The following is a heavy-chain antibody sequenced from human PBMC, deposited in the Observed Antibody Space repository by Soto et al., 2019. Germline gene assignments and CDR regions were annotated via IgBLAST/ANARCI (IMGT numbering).Heavy chain of an antibody. CDR1: GFTFSGFG. CDR3: ARGRGGSYGGNSAHYDV. CDR2: IWYDGSKE. J-gene: IGHJ3*01. Sequence: QVHLVESGGGVVQPGTSLRLSCEASGFTFSGFGMHWVRQTPGKGLEWVAVIWYDGSKEYFADCVKGPFTISRDNSKNALYLQMNSVRAEDSAIYYCARGRGGSYGGNSAHYDVWGQGTLVTVSS. V-gene: IGHV3-33*01. D-gene: IGHD4-17*01.